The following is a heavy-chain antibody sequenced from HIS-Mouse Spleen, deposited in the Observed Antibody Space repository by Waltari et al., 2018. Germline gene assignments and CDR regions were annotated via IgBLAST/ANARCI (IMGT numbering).Heavy chain of an antibody. J-gene: IGHJ1*01. Sequence: QVQLQQWGAGLLKPSETLSLTCAVYGGSFSGYYWSWIRQPPGKGLEWIGEINHSGSTNYNPSLKSRVTISVDTSKNQFSLKLSSVTAADTAVYYCAAGIEGEYFQHWGQGTLDTVSS. D-gene: IGHD1-26*01. CDR1: GGSFSGYY. CDR2: INHSGST. V-gene: IGHV4-34*01. CDR3: AAGIEGEYFQH.